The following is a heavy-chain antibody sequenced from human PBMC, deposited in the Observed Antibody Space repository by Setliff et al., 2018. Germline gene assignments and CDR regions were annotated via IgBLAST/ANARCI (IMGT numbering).Heavy chain of an antibody. V-gene: IGHV1-18*01. Sequence: ASVKVSCKASGYTLTNYGISWVRQAPGQGLEWMGWISAYNDNTNYAQKFQGRVSITADESTSTAYMEVSSLTSEDTAVYYCAGEMGTVMTPTHYVYYMDVWGKGTTVTVSS. D-gene: IGHD4-17*01. CDR1: GYTLTNYG. J-gene: IGHJ6*03. CDR3: AGEMGTVMTPTHYVYYMDV. CDR2: ISAYNDNT.